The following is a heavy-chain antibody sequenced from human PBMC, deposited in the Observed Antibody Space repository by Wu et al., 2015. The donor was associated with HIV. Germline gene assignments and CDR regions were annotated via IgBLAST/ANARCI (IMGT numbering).Heavy chain of an antibody. CDR2: INPNSGGT. CDR3: ARSPIAAAGLNY. Sequence: QVQLVQSGAEVKKPGASVKVSCKASGYTFTGYYMHWVRQAPGQGLEWMGWINPNSGGTNYARKFQGRVTMTRDTSISTAYMELSRLRSDDTAVYYCARSPIAAAGLNYWGQGTLVTVSS. CDR1: GYTFTGYY. J-gene: IGHJ4*02. D-gene: IGHD6-13*01. V-gene: IGHV1-2*02.